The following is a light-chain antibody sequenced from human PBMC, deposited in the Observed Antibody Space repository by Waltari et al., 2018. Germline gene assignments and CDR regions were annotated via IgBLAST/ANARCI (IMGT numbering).Light chain of an antibody. Sequence: QSALTQPRSVSGSPGQSVTISCTGTSSDVGGYNFVSWYQQHPGKVPNLVFYDVTKRPPGVPDRFSGSKSGNTASLTISGLQAEDEADYYCCSYAGYYTIWVFGGGTKLTVL. CDR1: SSDVGGYNF. J-gene: IGLJ3*02. CDR2: DVT. CDR3: CSYAGYYTIWV. V-gene: IGLV2-11*01.